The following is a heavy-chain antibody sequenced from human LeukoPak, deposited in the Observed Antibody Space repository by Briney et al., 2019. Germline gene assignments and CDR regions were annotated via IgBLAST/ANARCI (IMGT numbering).Heavy chain of an antibody. CDR2: IYYSGST. CDR3: ARQSRGIAAAGISDY. V-gene: IGHV4-39*01. J-gene: IGHJ4*02. CDR1: GGSISSSSYY. Sequence: KPSETLSLTCTVSGGSISSSSYYWGWIRQPPGKGLEWIGSIYYSGSTYYNPSLKSRVTISVDTSKNQFSLTLSSVTAADTAVYYCARQSRGIAAAGISDYWGQGTLVTVSS. D-gene: IGHD6-13*01.